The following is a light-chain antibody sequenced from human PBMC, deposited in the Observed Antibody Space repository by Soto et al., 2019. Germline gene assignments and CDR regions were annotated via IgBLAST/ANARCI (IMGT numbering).Light chain of an antibody. J-gene: IGLJ3*02. CDR2: EVS. CDR1: SSDVGSYNY. V-gene: IGLV2-8*01. CDR3: SSYAGSNNLV. Sequence: QSALTQPPSASGSPGQSVTISCTGTSSDVGSYNYVSWYQQNPGKVPKLIIYEVSKRPSGVPDRFSGSKSGNTASLTVSGLQAEDEADYYCSSYAGSNNLVFGGGTKLTVL.